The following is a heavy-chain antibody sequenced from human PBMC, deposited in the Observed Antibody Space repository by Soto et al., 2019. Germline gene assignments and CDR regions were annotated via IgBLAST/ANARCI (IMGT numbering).Heavy chain of an antibody. Sequence: EVQLVESGGGLVQPGGSLRLSCVASGFTFSSYSMNWVRQAPGKGLEWVSYISSSSSTIYYADSVKGRFTISRDNAKNSLYLQMNSLRDEDTAVYYCARESSSYNWFDPWGQGTLVTVSS. CDR2: ISSSSSTI. D-gene: IGHD6-13*01. CDR1: GFTFSSYS. J-gene: IGHJ5*02. CDR3: ARESSSYNWFDP. V-gene: IGHV3-48*02.